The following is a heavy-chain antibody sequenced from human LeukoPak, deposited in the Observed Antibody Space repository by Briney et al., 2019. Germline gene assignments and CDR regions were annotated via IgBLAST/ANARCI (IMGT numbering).Heavy chain of an antibody. CDR3: ARGGRAADAFDI. Sequence: GGSLRLSCAASGFTVSSNYMSWVRQAPGKGLEWVSYISSSSSTIYYADSVKGRFTISRDNAKNSLYLQMNSLRAEDTAVYYCARGGRAADAFDIWGQGTMVTVSS. V-gene: IGHV3-48*01. J-gene: IGHJ3*02. D-gene: IGHD6-25*01. CDR2: ISSSSSTI. CDR1: GFTVSSNY.